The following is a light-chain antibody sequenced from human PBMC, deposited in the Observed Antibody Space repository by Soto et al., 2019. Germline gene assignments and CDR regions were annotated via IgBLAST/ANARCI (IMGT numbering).Light chain of an antibody. J-gene: IGKJ1*01. CDR1: QSVSSN. CDR2: GAS. V-gene: IGKV3-15*01. CDR3: QQYNNWPET. Sequence: EIVMTQSPATLSVSPGERATLSCRASQSVSSNLAWYQQKPGQAPMLLIYGASTRATGIPARFSGSGSGTEFTLTISSLQSEDFAVYYCQQYNNWPETFGQGIKVEIK.